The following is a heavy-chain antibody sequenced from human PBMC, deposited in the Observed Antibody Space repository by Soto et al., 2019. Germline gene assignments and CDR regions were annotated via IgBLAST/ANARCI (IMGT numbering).Heavy chain of an antibody. CDR1: GGSISSSSW. CDR3: ASRRSSGYYLYDAFDI. D-gene: IGHD3-22*01. V-gene: IGHV4-4*02. J-gene: IGHJ3*02. Sequence: WETLSLTWARSGGSISSSSWWICVRQPQGKGREWIGEIYHSGSTNYNPSLKSRVTISVDKSKNQFSLKLSSVTAADTAVYYCASRRSSGYYLYDAFDIWGQGTMVTVS. CDR2: IYHSGST.